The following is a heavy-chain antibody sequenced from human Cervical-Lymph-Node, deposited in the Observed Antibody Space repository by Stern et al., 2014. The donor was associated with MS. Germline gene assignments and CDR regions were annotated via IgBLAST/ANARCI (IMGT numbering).Heavy chain of an antibody. V-gene: IGHV1-69*01. CDR1: GGTFSSYA. CDR3: ARVRMMGTPYFDY. D-gene: IGHD3-16*01. J-gene: IGHJ4*02. CDR2: TIPIFGTA. Sequence: VQRVESGAEVKKPGSSVKVSCKASGGTFSSYALSWVRQAPGQGLEWMGGTIPIFGTANYAKKFQGRVTITADESTSTAYMELSSLRSEDTAVYYCARVRMMGTPYFDYWGQGTLVTVSS.